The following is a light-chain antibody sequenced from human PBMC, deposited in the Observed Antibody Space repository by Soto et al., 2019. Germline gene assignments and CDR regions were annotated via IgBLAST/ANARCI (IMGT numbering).Light chain of an antibody. CDR3: QEYNYWHPIT. Sequence: IVMTQSPGTLSVSPGERATLSCRASQNIGNKVGWYQQKPGQAPRLLIYGASTRATGIPVRFSGSGSGTEFTLTITSLKSEDSEVYYCQEYNYWHPITFGGGTKVEIK. CDR2: GAS. V-gene: IGKV3-15*01. CDR1: QNIGNK. J-gene: IGKJ4*01.